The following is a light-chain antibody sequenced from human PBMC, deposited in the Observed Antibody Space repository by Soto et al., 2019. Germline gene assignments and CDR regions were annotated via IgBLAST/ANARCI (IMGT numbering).Light chain of an antibody. CDR2: DAS. J-gene: IGKJ1*01. V-gene: IGKV3-20*01. Sequence: EIVLTQSPGTLSLSPGERATLSCRASQSVSSSYLAWYQQKPGQAPRRLIYDASSRATGIPDRFSGSGSGTVFTLTISRLEPEDFALYYCQQYGSSPPKTFGQGTQVEIK. CDR1: QSVSSSY. CDR3: QQYGSSPPKT.